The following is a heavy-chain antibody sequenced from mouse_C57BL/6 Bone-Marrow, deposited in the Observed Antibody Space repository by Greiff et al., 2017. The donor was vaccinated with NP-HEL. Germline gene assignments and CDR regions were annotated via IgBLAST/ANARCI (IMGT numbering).Heavy chain of an antibody. CDR3: ARPNSGSYWYFDV. Sequence: EVKLMESGGDLVKPGGSLKLSCAASGFTFSSYGMSWVRQTPDKRLEWVATISSGGSYTYYPDSVKGRFTISRDTAKNTLYLQMSSLKSEDTAMYYCARPNSGSYWYFDVWGTGTTVTVSS. J-gene: IGHJ1*03. CDR1: GFTFSSYG. CDR2: ISSGGSYT. V-gene: IGHV5-6*01.